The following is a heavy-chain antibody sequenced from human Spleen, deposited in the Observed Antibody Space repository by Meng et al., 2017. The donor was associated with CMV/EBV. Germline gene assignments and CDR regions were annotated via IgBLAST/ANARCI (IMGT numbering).Heavy chain of an antibody. V-gene: IGHV3-48*04. CDR2: ISSSSSTI. Sequence: ESLKISCVASGFTFSSYSMNWVRQAPGKGLEWVSYISSSSSTIYYADSVKGRFTISRDNAKNSLYLQMNSLRAEDTAVYYCASTYYYDSSGVFDPWGQGTLVTVSS. CDR3: ASTYYYDSSGVFDP. D-gene: IGHD3-22*01. CDR1: GFTFSSYS. J-gene: IGHJ5*02.